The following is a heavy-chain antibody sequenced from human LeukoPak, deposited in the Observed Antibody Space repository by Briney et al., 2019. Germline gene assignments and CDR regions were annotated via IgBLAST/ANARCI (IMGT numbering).Heavy chain of an antibody. CDR2: ISASGGGT. Sequence: GGSLRLSCAATGFTFSSHAMSWVRQAPGKGLEWVSAISASGGGTYYADSVKGRFSISRDNSKNTLYLQMNSLRAEDTAVYYCAKAYSGYDRFDYWGQGTLVTVSS. CDR1: GFTFSSHA. J-gene: IGHJ4*02. CDR3: AKAYSGYDRFDY. V-gene: IGHV3-23*01. D-gene: IGHD5-12*01.